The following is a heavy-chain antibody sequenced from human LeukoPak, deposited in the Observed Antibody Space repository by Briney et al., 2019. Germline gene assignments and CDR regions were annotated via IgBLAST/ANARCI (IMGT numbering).Heavy chain of an antibody. D-gene: IGHD6-13*01. V-gene: IGHV3-21*01. Sequence: GGSLRLSCAASGFTYSSYSMNWVRQAPGKGLEWVSSISSSSSYIYYADSVKGRFTISRDNSKNTLFLQLYSLKIEDTAMYYCGKDAGTSSWDDPLGYWGQGTLVTVSS. CDR3: GKDAGTSSWDDPLGY. CDR1: GFTYSSYS. CDR2: ISSSSSYI. J-gene: IGHJ4*02.